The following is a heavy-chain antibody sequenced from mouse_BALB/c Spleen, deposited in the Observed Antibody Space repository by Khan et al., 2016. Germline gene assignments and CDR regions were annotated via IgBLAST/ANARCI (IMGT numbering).Heavy chain of an antibody. V-gene: IGHV3-8*02. CDR2: ISYSGGT. J-gene: IGHJ4*01. Sequence: EVQLQESGPSLVKPSQTLSLTCSVTGDSITSGYWNWIRKFPGNKLEYMGYISYSGGTYNNPSLKSRISITRDTSKNQYYLQLNSVTTEDTCTYYCVRYDGSSYVRGMDYWGQGLSVTVSS. D-gene: IGHD1-1*01. CDR1: GDSITSGY. CDR3: VRYDGSSYVRGMDY.